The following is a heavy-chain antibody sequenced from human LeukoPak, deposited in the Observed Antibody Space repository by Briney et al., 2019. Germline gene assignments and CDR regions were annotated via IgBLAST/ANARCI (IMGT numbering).Heavy chain of an antibody. D-gene: IGHD2-2*01. CDR3: ASWGRGYCSSTSCPHY. Sequence: SVKVSCKASGFTFTSSAMQWVRQARGLRLEWIGWIVVGSGNTNYAQKFQEGVTITRDMSTSTAYMELSSLRSEDTAVYYCASWGRGYCSSTSCPHYWGQGTLVTVSS. V-gene: IGHV1-58*02. CDR2: IVVGSGNT. CDR1: GFTFTSSA. J-gene: IGHJ4*02.